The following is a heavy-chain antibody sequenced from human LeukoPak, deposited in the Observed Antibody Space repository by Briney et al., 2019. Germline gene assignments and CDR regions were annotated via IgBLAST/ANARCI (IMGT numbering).Heavy chain of an antibody. J-gene: IGHJ6*03. CDR2: INPNSGGT. V-gene: IGHV1-2*06. CDR1: GYTFTGYY. CDR3: ARGDGYINYYHYMDV. D-gene: IGHD1-1*01. Sequence: ASVKVSCKASGYTFTGYYMHWVRQAPGQGLEWMGRINPNSGGTNYAQKFQGRVTMTRDTPISTAYMELSRLRSDDTAVYYCARGDGYINYYHYMDVWGKGTTVTVSS.